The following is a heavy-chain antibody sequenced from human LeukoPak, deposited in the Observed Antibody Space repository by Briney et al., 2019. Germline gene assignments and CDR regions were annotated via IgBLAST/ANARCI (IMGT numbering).Heavy chain of an antibody. J-gene: IGHJ3*02. V-gene: IGHV3-23*01. CDR2: ISHSASST. Sequence: GGSLRLSCAASGFTFSSYAMSWVRRAPGRGLEWFSAISHSASSTYYADSVKGRFTISRDNSKNTLYLQMNSLRAEDTAVYYCAKSQLGYCSGGSCFDAFDIWGQGTVVTVSS. D-gene: IGHD2-15*01. CDR3: AKSQLGYCSGGSCFDAFDI. CDR1: GFTFSSYA.